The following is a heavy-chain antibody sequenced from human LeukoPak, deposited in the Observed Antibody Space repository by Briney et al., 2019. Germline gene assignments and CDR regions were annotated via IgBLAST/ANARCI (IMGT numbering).Heavy chain of an antibody. CDR1: GGSINNYY. Sequence: SETLSLTCTVSGGSINNYYWSWIRQPPGKGLEWIGYIFYSGSANYNPSLKSRVSISVATSKNHFSLRLTSVTAADTAAYYCARRTTYTAMIKDAFDIWGQGTMVSVSS. D-gene: IGHD5-18*01. V-gene: IGHV4-59*08. CDR2: IFYSGSA. J-gene: IGHJ3*02. CDR3: ARRTTYTAMIKDAFDI.